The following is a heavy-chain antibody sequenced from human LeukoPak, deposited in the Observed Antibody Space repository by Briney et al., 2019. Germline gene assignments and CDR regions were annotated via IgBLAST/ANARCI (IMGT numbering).Heavy chain of an antibody. D-gene: IGHD3-3*01. CDR3: AKAPYYDSVYYFDY. CDR2: ISGSGGST. Sequence: GGSLRLSCAASGFTFSSYAMSWGRQAPGEGLEWVSAISGSGGSTYYADSVKGRFTISRDNSKNTLYLQMNSLRAEDTAVYYCAKAPYYDSVYYFDYWGQGTLVTVSS. CDR1: GFTFSSYA. V-gene: IGHV3-23*01. J-gene: IGHJ4*02.